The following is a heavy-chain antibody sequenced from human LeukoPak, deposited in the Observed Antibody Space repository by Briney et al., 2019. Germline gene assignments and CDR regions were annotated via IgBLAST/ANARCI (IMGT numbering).Heavy chain of an antibody. Sequence: PGGSLRLSCAASGFTFDDYAMHWVRQAPGKGLEWVSGISWNSGSIGYADSVKGRFTISRDNAKNSLYLQMNSLRAEDTALYYCAKDGAFDIWAKGQWSPSLQ. CDR3: AKDGAFDI. J-gene: IGHJ3*02. V-gene: IGHV3-9*01. CDR1: GFTFDDYA. CDR2: ISWNSGSI.